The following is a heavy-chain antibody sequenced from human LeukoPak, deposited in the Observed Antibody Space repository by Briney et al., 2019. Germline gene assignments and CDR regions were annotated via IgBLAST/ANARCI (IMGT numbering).Heavy chain of an antibody. CDR1: GFAFSSYW. D-gene: IGHD2-15*01. Sequence: GGSLRLSCGASGFAFSSYWMTWLRQAPGKGLEFVANIEPAGSATYYADSVKGRFTISRDNTKNLLYLQMYSLTAEDSAVYHCGRFGYVSAVDTWGQGALVTVSS. CDR2: IEPAGSAT. V-gene: IGHV3-7*01. CDR3: GRFGYVSAVDT. J-gene: IGHJ5*02.